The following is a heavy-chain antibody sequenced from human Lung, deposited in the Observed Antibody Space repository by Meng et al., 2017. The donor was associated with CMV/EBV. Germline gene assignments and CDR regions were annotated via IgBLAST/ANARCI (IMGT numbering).Heavy chain of an antibody. V-gene: IGHV4-4*02. CDR1: GDSIISSNW. J-gene: IGHJ4*02. CDR2: IHHSGTT. CDR3: ARRGPQLYDY. Sequence: SETLSLTCAVPGDSIISSNWWSWVRQPPGEGLEWIGEIHHSGTTNYNPSLKSRVTISVDKSKNQFSLKLTSVTAADTAFYYCARRGPQLYDYWGQGPLVTVSS. D-gene: IGHD3-10*01.